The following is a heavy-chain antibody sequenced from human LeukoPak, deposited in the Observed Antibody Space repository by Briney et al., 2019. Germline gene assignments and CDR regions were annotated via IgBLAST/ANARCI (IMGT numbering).Heavy chain of an antibody. V-gene: IGHV1-46*01. CDR1: GYTLSTYY. CDR3: ARALEDYSGHDYGLDY. Sequence: ASVKVSCKASGYTLSTYYMHWVRQAPGQGLDWMGIINPSAGGTSYAQKFQGRVTMTRDTSTSTVYMELSSLRSEDTAVYYCARALEDYSGHDYGLDYWGQGTLVTVSS. D-gene: IGHD5-12*01. J-gene: IGHJ4*02. CDR2: INPSAGGT.